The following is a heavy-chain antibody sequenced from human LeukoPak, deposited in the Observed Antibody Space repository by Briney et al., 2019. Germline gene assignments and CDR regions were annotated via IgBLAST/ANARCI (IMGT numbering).Heavy chain of an antibody. CDR1: GFTFSSYA. J-gene: IGHJ3*02. CDR3: ARDSGGIAARQDAFDI. CDR2: IYSGGST. D-gene: IGHD6-6*01. Sequence: GGSLRLSCAASGFTFSSYAMSWVRQAPGKGLEWVSVIYSGGSTYYADSVKGRFTISRDNSKNTLYLQMNSLRAEDTAVYYCARDSGGIAARQDAFDIWGQGTMVTVSS. V-gene: IGHV3-53*01.